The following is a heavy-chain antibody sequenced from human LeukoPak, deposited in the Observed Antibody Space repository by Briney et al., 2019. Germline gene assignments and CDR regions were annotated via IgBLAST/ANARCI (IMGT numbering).Heavy chain of an antibody. Sequence: PSETLSLTCTVSGGSISSSSSYWGWIRQPPGKGLEWIVSIYYSGSTYYNPSLKSRATISVDTSKNQFSLKLNSVTAADTAVFYCARFMLPYFFDYWGQGTLVTVSS. V-gene: IGHV4-39*01. CDR1: GGSISSSSSY. J-gene: IGHJ4*02. CDR3: ARFMLPYFFDY. CDR2: IYYSGST. D-gene: IGHD3-16*01.